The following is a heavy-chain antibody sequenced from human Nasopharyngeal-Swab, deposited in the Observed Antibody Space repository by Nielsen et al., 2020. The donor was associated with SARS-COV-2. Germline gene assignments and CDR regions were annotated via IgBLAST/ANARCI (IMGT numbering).Heavy chain of an antibody. J-gene: IGHJ6*03. CDR1: GYTFTSYD. Sequence: ASGKVSCKASGYTFTSYDINWVRQATGQGLEWMGWMNPNSGNTGYAQKFQGRVTMTRSTSISTAYMELSSLRSEDTAVYYCARGFIVATIFHYYYYMDVWGKGTTVTVSS. V-gene: IGHV1-8*01. D-gene: IGHD5-12*01. CDR2: MNPNSGNT. CDR3: ARGFIVATIFHYYYYMDV.